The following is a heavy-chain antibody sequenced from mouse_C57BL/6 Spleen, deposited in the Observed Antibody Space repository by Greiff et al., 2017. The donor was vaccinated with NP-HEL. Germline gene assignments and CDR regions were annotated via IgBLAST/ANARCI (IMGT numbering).Heavy chain of an antibody. CDR3: ARHGAHFDY. CDR1: GFTFSSYG. Sequence: EVQLVESGGDLVKPGGSLKLSCAASGFTFSSYGMSWVRQTPDKRLEWVATISSGGSYTYYPDSVKGRFTISRDNAKNTLYLQMSSLKSEDTAMYYCARHGAHFDYWGQGTTLTVSS. CDR2: ISSGGSYT. V-gene: IGHV5-6*01. J-gene: IGHJ2*01.